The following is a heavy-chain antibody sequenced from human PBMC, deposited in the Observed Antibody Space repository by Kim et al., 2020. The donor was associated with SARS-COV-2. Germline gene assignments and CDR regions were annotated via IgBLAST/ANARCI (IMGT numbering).Heavy chain of an antibody. CDR3: AGPYYDFWSGYQDAFDI. D-gene: IGHD3-3*01. Sequence: ASVKVSCKASGYTFTTYAMHWVRQAPGQRLEWMGWINAGNGNTKYSQKFQGRVTITRDTSASTAYMELSSLRSEDTAVYYCAGPYYDFWSGYQDAFDIWGQGTMVTVSS. CDR1: GYTFTTYA. V-gene: IGHV1-3*01. CDR2: INAGNGNT. J-gene: IGHJ3*02.